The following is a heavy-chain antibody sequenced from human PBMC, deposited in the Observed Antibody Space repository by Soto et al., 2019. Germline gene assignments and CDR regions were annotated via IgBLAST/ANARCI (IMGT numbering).Heavy chain of an antibody. CDR3: ASDLPGYSYGRGGADAFDI. D-gene: IGHD5-18*01. V-gene: IGHV7-4-1*02. Sequence: ASVKVSCKASGYTFTSYAMNWVRQAPGQGLEWMGWINTNTGNPTYAQGFTGRFVFSLDTSVSTVYLQISSLKAEDAAVYYCASDLPGYSYGRGGADAFDIWGQGTMVTVSS. CDR1: GYTFTSYA. J-gene: IGHJ3*02. CDR2: INTNTGNP.